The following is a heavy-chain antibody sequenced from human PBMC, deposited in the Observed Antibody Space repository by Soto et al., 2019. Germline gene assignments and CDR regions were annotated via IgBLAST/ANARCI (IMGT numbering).Heavy chain of an antibody. CDR3: ARAGTNMVQFDYWGFDS. Sequence: PSETLSLTCTVSGGSINSYFWSWIRQSPGKGLEWIGHIYYSGSTSYSPSLKSRVSISVDTSKNQFSLEVHSVTAADTAVYYCARAGTNMVQFDYWGFDSWGQGTLVTVSS. J-gene: IGHJ5*01. CDR2: IYYSGST. CDR1: GGSINSYF. D-gene: IGHD3-10*01. V-gene: IGHV4-59*01.